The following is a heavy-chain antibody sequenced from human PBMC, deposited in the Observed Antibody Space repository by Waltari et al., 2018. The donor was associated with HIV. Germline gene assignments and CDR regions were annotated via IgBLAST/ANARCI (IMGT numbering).Heavy chain of an antibody. CDR3: ASGSSTGNWFDP. J-gene: IGHJ5*02. Sequence: QVQLQQWGAGLLKPSETLSLTCAVYGGSFSGYYWSWIRQPPGKGLEWIGEINHSGSTNYNPSLKSRVTISVDTSKNQFSLKLSSVTAADTAVYYCASGSSTGNWFDPWGQGTLVTVSS. V-gene: IGHV4-34*01. CDR2: INHSGST. D-gene: IGHD2-2*01. CDR1: GGSFSGYY.